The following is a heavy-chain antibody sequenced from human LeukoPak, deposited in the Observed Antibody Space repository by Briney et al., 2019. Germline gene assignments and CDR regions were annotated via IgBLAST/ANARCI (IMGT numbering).Heavy chain of an antibody. Sequence: ASVTVSFKASGYSFIGYYLHWVRQAPGQGLEWMGWINPTSGATNYAQKFQDRVTMTRDTSINTAYMELSRLRSDDTAVYYCARLVGLSTTASYWGQGTLVIVSS. J-gene: IGHJ4*02. CDR1: GYSFIGYY. V-gene: IGHV1-2*02. D-gene: IGHD5/OR15-5a*01. CDR2: INPTSGAT. CDR3: ARLVGLSTTASY.